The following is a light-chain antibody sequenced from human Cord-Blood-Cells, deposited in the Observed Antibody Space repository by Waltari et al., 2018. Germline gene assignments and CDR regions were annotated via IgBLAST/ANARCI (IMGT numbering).Light chain of an antibody. V-gene: IGLV2-23*01. CDR3: CSYAGSSTYVV. Sequence: QSALTQPASVSGSPEQSIPISCSGTSSDVGSYTLVSWYQQHPGKAPKLMIYEGSKRPSGVSNRFSGSKSGNTASLTISGLQAEDEADYYCCSYAGSSTYVVFGGGTKLTVL. CDR2: EGS. CDR1: SSDVGSYTL. J-gene: IGLJ2*01.